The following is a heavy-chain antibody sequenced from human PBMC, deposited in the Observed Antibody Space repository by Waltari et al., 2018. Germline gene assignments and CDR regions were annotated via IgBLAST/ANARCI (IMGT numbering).Heavy chain of an antibody. CDR2: ISGSGGTI. CDR3: AKDKWQLGVVDY. Sequence: EVQILESGGGLVQPGGSLRLSCAASVFTFPSYAMSWVRQAPGKGLEWVSSISGSGGTIYYADSVKGRFTMSRDNSQNTLYLQMNSLRAEDTAVYYCAKDKWQLGVVDYWGQGTLVTVSS. D-gene: IGHD1-26*01. CDR1: VFTFPSYA. J-gene: IGHJ4*02. V-gene: IGHV3-23*01.